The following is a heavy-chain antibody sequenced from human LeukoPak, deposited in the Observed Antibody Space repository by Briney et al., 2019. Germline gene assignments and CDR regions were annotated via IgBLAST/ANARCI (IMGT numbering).Heavy chain of an antibody. CDR3: ARRGSSYYY. Sequence: TGGSLRLSCAASGFTFSSYAMHWVRQAPGKGLEWVANIKQDGSEKYYVDSVKGRFTISRDNAKNSLYLQMNSLRAEDTAVYYCARRGSSYYYWGQGTLVTVSS. D-gene: IGHD2-15*01. J-gene: IGHJ4*02. V-gene: IGHV3-7*01. CDR1: GFTFSSYA. CDR2: IKQDGSEK.